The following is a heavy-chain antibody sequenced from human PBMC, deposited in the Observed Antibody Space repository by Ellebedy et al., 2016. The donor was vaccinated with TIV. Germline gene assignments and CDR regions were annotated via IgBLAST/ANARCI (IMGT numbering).Heavy chain of an antibody. V-gene: IGHV1-58*02. CDR2: IVVGSGNT. Sequence: AASVKVSCKASGFTFTSSAMQWVRQARGQRLEWIGWIVVGSGNTNYAQKFQERVTITRDMSTSTAYMELSSLISEDTAVDYCAADEDYYGSGSFDAFDIWGQGTMVTVSS. CDR3: AADEDYYGSGSFDAFDI. D-gene: IGHD3-10*01. J-gene: IGHJ3*02. CDR1: GFTFTSSA.